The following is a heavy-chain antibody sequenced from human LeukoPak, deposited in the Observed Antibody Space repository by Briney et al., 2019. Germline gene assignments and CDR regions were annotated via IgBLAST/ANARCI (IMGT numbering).Heavy chain of an antibody. CDR3: ARVLLEPRAHFDY. V-gene: IGHV4-61*02. Sequence: SQTLSLTCTVSGGSISSGSYYWSWIRQPAGKGLECIGRIYTSGSTNYNPSLKSRVTISVDTSKNQFSLKLSSVTAADTAVYYCARVLLEPRAHFDYWGQGTLVTVSS. CDR1: GGSISSGSYY. CDR2: IYTSGST. J-gene: IGHJ4*02. D-gene: IGHD1-1*01.